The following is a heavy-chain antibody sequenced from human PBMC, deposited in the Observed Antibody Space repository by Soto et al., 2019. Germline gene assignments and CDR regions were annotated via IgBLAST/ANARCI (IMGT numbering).Heavy chain of an antibody. CDR1: GGSFSGYY. D-gene: IGHD6-13*01. J-gene: IGHJ4*02. CDR3: ARVSGSSSWYVIDY. Sequence: KPSETLSLTCAVYGGSFSGYYWSWIRQPPGKGLEWIGEINHSGSTNYNPSLKSRVTISVDTSKNQFSLKLSSVTAADTAVYYCARVSGSSSWYVIDYWGQGTLVTVSS. CDR2: INHSGST. V-gene: IGHV4-34*01.